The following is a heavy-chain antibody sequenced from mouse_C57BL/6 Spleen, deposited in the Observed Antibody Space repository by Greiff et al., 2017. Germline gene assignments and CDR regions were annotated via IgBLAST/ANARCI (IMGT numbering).Heavy chain of an antibody. Sequence: QVQLKESGAELARPGASVKLSCKASGYTFTSYGISWVKQRTGQGLEWIGEIYPRSGNTYYNEKFKGKATLTADKSSSTAYMELRSLTSEDSAVYFCARCSYDYDGVVDYWGQGTTLTVSS. D-gene: IGHD2-4*01. V-gene: IGHV1-81*01. J-gene: IGHJ2*01. CDR1: GYTFTSYG. CDR3: ARCSYDYDGVVDY. CDR2: IYPRSGNT.